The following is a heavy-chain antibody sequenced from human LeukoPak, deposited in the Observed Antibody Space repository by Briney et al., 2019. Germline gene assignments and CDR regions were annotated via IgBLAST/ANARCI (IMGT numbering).Heavy chain of an antibody. CDR2: IKQDGSEK. D-gene: IGHD3-9*01. Sequence: GGSLRLSCAASGFTFSSYWMSWVRQAPGKGLEWVANIKQDGSEKYYVDSVKGRFTISRDNAKNSLYLQMNSLRAEDTAVYYYAREGPYYDILTGYRSRYYYYGMDVWGKGTTVTVSS. V-gene: IGHV3-7*01. J-gene: IGHJ6*04. CDR3: AREGPYYDILTGYRSRYYYYGMDV. CDR1: GFTFSSYW.